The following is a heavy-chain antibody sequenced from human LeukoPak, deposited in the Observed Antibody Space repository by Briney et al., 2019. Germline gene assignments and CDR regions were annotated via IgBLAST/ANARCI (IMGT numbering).Heavy chain of an antibody. CDR1: GGSISSYY. Sequence: PSETLSLTCTVSGGSISSYYWSWIRQPAGKGLEWIVRIYTSGSTNYNPSLKSRVTMSVDTSKNQFSLKLSSVTAADTAVYYCARVKGRHYYGSGSHSRARGWFDPWGQGTLVTVSS. J-gene: IGHJ5*02. D-gene: IGHD3-10*01. V-gene: IGHV4-4*07. CDR3: ARVKGRHYYGSGSHSRARGWFDP. CDR2: IYTSGST.